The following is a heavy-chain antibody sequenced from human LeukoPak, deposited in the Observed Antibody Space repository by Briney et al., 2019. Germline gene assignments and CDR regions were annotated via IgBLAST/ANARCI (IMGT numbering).Heavy chain of an antibody. J-gene: IGHJ3*02. Sequence: PGGSLRLSCEGSGFNFNDAWMSWIRQAPGKGLEWVSSISSSSSYIYYADSVKGRFTISRDNAKNSLYLQMNSLRAEDTAVYYCAGPLIVVVTSRPFDIWGQGTMVTVSS. V-gene: IGHV3-21*01. CDR1: GFNFNDAW. D-gene: IGHD2-15*01. CDR3: AGPLIVVVTSRPFDI. CDR2: ISSSSSYI.